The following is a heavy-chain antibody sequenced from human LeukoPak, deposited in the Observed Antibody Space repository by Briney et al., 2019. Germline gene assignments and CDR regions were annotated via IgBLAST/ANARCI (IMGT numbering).Heavy chain of an antibody. CDR3: AKDPPYYYDSSGYGGGAFDI. V-gene: IGHV3-23*01. CDR2: ISGSTGNT. D-gene: IGHD3-22*01. CDR1: GFTFNNYW. J-gene: IGHJ3*02. Sequence: GGSLRLSCAASGFTFNNYWMSWVRQAPGKGLEWVSAISGSTGNTYYVDSVKGRFTISRDNSKNTVYLQMNSLRAEDTAVYYCAKDPPYYYDSSGYGGGAFDIWGQGTMVTVSS.